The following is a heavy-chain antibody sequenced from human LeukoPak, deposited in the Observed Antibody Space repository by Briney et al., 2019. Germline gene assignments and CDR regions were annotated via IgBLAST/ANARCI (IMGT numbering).Heavy chain of an antibody. V-gene: IGHV3-11*01. CDR2: ISSSGGTI. D-gene: IGHD5-12*01. CDR1: GFTFSDYY. Sequence: GGSLGLSCAASGFTFSDYYMSWIRQAPGKGLEWVSYISSSGGTIHYADSVKGRFTISRDNAKNSLYLQMNSLRAEDTAVYYCARGHGNRGYEPRWFDYWGRGTLVTVSS. CDR3: ARGHGNRGYEPRWFDY. J-gene: IGHJ4*02.